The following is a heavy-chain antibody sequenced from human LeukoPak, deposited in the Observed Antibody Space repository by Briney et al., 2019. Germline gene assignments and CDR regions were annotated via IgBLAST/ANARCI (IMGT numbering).Heavy chain of an antibody. D-gene: IGHD2-21*02. Sequence: GGSLRLSCAASGFTFSSYWMHWVRQAPGKGLVWVSRINTDGSSTSYADSVKGRFTISRDNAKNTLYVQMNSLRAEDTAVYYCARTMAYCGGDCASGFDYWGQGTLVTVSS. V-gene: IGHV3-74*01. J-gene: IGHJ4*02. CDR2: INTDGSST. CDR1: GFTFSSYW. CDR3: ARTMAYCGGDCASGFDY.